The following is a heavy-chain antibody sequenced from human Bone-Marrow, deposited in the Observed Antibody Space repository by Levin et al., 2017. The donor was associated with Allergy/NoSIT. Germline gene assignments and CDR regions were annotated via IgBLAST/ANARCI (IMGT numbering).Heavy chain of an antibody. CDR3: ARDRVTTNWYFDL. D-gene: IGHD4-17*01. CDR2: INRDGSST. Sequence: GGSLRLSCSASGFNFSSYWMHWVRQAPGKGLVWVSRINRDGSSTSYADSVKGRFTISRDNAKNTLYLQMNSLRAEDTSVYYCARDRVTTNWYFDLLSRGTLVTVSS. J-gene: IGHJ2*01. CDR1: GFNFSSYW. V-gene: IGHV3-74*01.